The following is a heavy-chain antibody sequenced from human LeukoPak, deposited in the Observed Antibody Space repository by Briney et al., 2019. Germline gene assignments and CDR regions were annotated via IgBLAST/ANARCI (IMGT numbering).Heavy chain of an antibody. Sequence: PGRSLRLSCAASGFTFSNYGMHWVRQAPGKGLEWVAVISYDGSNKYYADSVKGRFTISRDNSKNTLYLQMNSLRAEDTAVYYCAKDIVVVPAAMPLPLDYWGQGTLVTVSS. CDR2: ISYDGSNK. D-gene: IGHD2-2*01. J-gene: IGHJ4*02. CDR3: AKDIVVVPAAMPLPLDY. V-gene: IGHV3-30*18. CDR1: GFTFSNYG.